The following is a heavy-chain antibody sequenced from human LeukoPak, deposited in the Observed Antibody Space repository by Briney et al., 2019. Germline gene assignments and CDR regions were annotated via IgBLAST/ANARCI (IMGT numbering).Heavy chain of an antibody. V-gene: IGHV1-2*06. CDR3: ARDRFEGTVEMATIYYYYYYGMDV. J-gene: IGHJ6*02. CDR1: GYTFTGYY. Sequence: ASVKVSCTASGYTFTGYYMHWVRQAPGQGLEWMGRINPNSGGTNYAQKFQGRVTMTRDTSISTAYMELSRLRSDDTAVYYCARDRFEGTVEMATIYYYYYYGMDVWGQGTTVTVSS. D-gene: IGHD5-24*01. CDR2: INPNSGGT.